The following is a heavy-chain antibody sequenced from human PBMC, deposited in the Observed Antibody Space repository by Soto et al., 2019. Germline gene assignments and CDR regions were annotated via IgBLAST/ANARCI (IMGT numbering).Heavy chain of an antibody. CDR3: ARDRGLRWKMNWFDP. CDR2: ISAYNGNT. J-gene: IGHJ5*02. Sequence: ASVKVSCKASGYTFTSYGISWVRQAPGQGLEWMGWISAYNGNTNYAQKLQGRVTMTTDTSTSTAYMELRSLRSDDTAVYYRARDRGLRWKMNWFDPWGQGTLVTVSS. CDR1: GYTFTSYG. V-gene: IGHV1-18*01. D-gene: IGHD4-17*01.